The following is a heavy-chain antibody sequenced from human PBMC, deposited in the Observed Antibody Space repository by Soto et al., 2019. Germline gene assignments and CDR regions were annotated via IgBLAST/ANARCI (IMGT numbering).Heavy chain of an antibody. CDR3: ARENYGNWFDP. J-gene: IGHJ5*02. D-gene: IGHD3-10*01. Sequence: PVGSLRLSCAASGFAFSTYGMHWIRQAPGKGLEWVAVIWYDGGNKYYADSVKGRFTISRDNSKNTLYLQMNSLRAEDTAVYYCARENYGNWFDPWGQGTLVTVSS. CDR1: GFAFSTYG. CDR2: IWYDGGNK. V-gene: IGHV3-33*01.